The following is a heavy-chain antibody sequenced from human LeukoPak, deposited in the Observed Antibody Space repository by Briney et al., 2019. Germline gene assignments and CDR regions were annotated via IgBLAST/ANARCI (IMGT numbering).Heavy chain of an antibody. CDR3: ARGGDYVRAXXXATDL. J-gene: IGHJ4*02. Sequence: WASVKVSCKASGYNIADYYIHWVRQAPGQGLEWMGWINSKSGGTKFAQKFQGRVTMTTDTSGFTAYMELTGLKSDDTAFYYCARGGDYVRAXXXATDLWGQGTLVLVSS. CDR2: INSKSGGT. CDR1: GYNIADYY. V-gene: IGHV1-2*02. D-gene: IGHD3-16*01.